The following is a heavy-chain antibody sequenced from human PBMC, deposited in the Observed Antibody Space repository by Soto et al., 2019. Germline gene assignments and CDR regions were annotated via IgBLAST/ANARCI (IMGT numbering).Heavy chain of an antibody. CDR2: VYYSGSS. J-gene: IGHJ4*02. Sequence: SETLSLTCAVSGGSIDNSTYYWGWIRQPPGKGLEWIGSVYYSGSSYYSPSLKSRVTMSVDSSKNHFSLILDSVTAADTAVYYCVSINAGGWYYFDYWGQGILVTVSS. CDR3: VSINAGGWYYFDY. CDR1: GGSIDNSTYY. D-gene: IGHD6-19*01. V-gene: IGHV4-39*02.